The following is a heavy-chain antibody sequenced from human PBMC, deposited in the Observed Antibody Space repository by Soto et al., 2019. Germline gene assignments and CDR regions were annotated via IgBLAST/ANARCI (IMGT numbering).Heavy chain of an antibody. J-gene: IGHJ6*02. CDR3: ATGHFLTGYYNYYGMDV. V-gene: IGHV1-3*01. D-gene: IGHD3-9*01. Sequence: ASVKVSCKTAGYTISRYAMHLVRQAPRQRLEWMGWINAGNGNTNYSQKFQGRVTMTEDTSAGTAYMELSSLRSEDTAVYYCATGHFLTGYYNYYGMDVWSQGTTVTVSS. CDR1: GYTISRYA. CDR2: INAGNGNT.